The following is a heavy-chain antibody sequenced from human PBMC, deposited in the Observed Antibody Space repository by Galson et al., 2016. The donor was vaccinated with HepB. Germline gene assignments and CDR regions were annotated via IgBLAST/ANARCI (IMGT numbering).Heavy chain of an antibody. D-gene: IGHD4/OR15-4a*01. V-gene: IGHV3-7*03. J-gene: IGHJ6*02. CDR2: IKGDGSGK. CDR1: GFSFSNYW. Sequence: SLRLSCAASGFSFSNYWMSWVRQAPGKGPEWVANIKGDGSGKYYVDSVKGRFTTSRDNAKNSLDLQMNSLRAEDTAVYYCARDGCLYAMDVWGQGAAVTVAS. CDR3: ARDGCLYAMDV.